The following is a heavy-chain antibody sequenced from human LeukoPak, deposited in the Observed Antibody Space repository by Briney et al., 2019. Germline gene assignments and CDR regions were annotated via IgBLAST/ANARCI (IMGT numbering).Heavy chain of an antibody. Sequence: GGSLRLSCAGSGFTFSSYAMSWVRQAPGKGLEWVSAISGSGGSTYYADSVKGRFTISRDNSKNTLYLQMNSLRAEDTAVYYCAKDGYPTAMVFDYFDYWGQGTLVTVSS. CDR1: GFTFSSYA. CDR2: ISGSGGST. D-gene: IGHD5-18*01. J-gene: IGHJ4*02. CDR3: AKDGYPTAMVFDYFDY. V-gene: IGHV3-23*01.